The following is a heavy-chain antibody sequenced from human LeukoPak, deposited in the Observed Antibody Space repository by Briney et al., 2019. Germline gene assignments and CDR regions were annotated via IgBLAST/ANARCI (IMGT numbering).Heavy chain of an antibody. CDR1: GFTFDDYA. Sequence: PGRSLRLSCAASGFTFDDYAMHWVRQAPGKGLEWVSTISWNSGSIGYADSVKGRFTISRDNAKNSLYLQMNSLRAEDTASYYCAKGGGNSFDYWGQGTLVTVSS. J-gene: IGHJ4*02. CDR3: AKGGGNSFDY. CDR2: ISWNSGSI. V-gene: IGHV3-9*01. D-gene: IGHD4-23*01.